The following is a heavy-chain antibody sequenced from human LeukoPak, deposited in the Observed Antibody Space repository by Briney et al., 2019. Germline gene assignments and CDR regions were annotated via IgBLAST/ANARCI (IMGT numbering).Heavy chain of an antibody. CDR3: ARVATAGTYYFDY. Sequence: SETLSLTCAVYGGSFSGYYWSWIRQSPGKGLEWLGSISHTESTYHNPSLKSRVSISVDTSKNQFSLRLSSVTAADTAVYYCARVATAGTYYFDYRGQGTLVTVSS. V-gene: IGHV4-34*01. CDR1: GGSFSGYY. CDR2: ISHTEST. J-gene: IGHJ4*02. D-gene: IGHD6-13*01.